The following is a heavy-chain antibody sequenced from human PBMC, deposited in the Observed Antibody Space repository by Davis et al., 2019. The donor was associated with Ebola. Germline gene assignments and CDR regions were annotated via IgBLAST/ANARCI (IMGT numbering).Heavy chain of an antibody. CDR3: ARGLGVFGVVPDAFDV. D-gene: IGHD3-3*01. Sequence: ASVKVSCKASGYTFMRHGISWVRQAPGQGLEWLGWITTHNNNTHSTKNLQGRLTMTTDASTSTAYLELRGLRSDDTAAYYCARGLGVFGVVPDAFDVWGQGTMVTTSS. CDR2: ITTHNNNT. J-gene: IGHJ3*01. V-gene: IGHV1-18*01. CDR1: GYTFMRHG.